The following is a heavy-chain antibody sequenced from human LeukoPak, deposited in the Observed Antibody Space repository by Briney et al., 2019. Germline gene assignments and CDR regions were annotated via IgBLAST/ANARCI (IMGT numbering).Heavy chain of an antibody. CDR2: INPNSGGT. J-gene: IGHJ1*01. CDR1: GYTFTGYY. Sequence: GASVKVSCKASGYTFTGYYMHWVRQAPGQGLEWMGWINPNSGGTNYAQKFQGRVTMTRDTSISTAHMELSRLRSDDTAVYYCARGSGGWYAYFQHWGQGTLVTVSS. D-gene: IGHD6-19*01. V-gene: IGHV1-2*02. CDR3: ARGSGGWYAYFQH.